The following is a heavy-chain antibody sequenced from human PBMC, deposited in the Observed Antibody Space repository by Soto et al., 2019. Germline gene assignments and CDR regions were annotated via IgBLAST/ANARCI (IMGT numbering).Heavy chain of an antibody. Sequence: QVRLEESGGGVVQPGRSLRLSCAASGFSFSRNGMHWVRQTPEKGLEWVAVISHDGTYQRYAVSVRGRFSISRDKSKKIVFMQMKSLRPDETAVYFCARVGYRGAEKCYSGIPDYCGQGTLVTVSS. V-gene: IGHV3-30*03. CDR1: GFSFSRNG. CDR3: ARVGYRGAEKCYSGIPDY. D-gene: IGHD2-21*01. CDR2: ISHDGTYQ. J-gene: IGHJ4*02.